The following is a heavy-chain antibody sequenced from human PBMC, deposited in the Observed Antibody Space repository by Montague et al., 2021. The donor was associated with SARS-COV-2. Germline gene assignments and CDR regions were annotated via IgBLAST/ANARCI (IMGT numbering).Heavy chain of an antibody. CDR1: GDSVSSNSAA. CDR2: TYYRSKWYN. Sequence: CAISGDSVSSNSAAWNWIRQSPSRGLEWLGRTYYRSKWYNDYAVSVKSRITINPDTSKNQFSLQLNSVTPEDTAVYYCAREYPPRLWFGELDYYGMDVWGQGTTVTVSS. D-gene: IGHD3-10*01. J-gene: IGHJ6*02. CDR3: AREYPPRLWFGELDYYGMDV. V-gene: IGHV6-1*01.